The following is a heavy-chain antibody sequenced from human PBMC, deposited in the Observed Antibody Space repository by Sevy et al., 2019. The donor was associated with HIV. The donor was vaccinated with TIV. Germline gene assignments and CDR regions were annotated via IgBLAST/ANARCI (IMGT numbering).Heavy chain of an antibody. CDR2: INHSGST. V-gene: IGHV4-34*01. Sequence: SETLSLTCTVYGGSFSADYWTWIRQPPGKGVEWIGEINHSGSTNYNPSLKSRVTISLDTSKNQCSLRLTSVTAADTAVFYCARGYDAGPLIYWGQGTLVTVSS. CDR1: GGSFSADY. D-gene: IGHD3-22*01. J-gene: IGHJ4*02. CDR3: ARGYDAGPLIY.